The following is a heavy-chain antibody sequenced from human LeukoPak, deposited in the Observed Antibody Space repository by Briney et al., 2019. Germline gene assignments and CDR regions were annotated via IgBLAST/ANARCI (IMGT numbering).Heavy chain of an antibody. CDR3: ARDLQYYGSGSVFDP. D-gene: IGHD3-10*01. CDR1: GYTFTGYY. V-gene: IGHV1-2*02. Sequence: ASVKVSCKASGYTFTGYYMHWVRQAPGQGLEWMGWINPTSGGTNYAQKFQGRVTMTRDTSISTAYMELSRLRSDDTAVYYCARDLQYYGSGSVFDPWGQGTLVTVSS. J-gene: IGHJ5*02. CDR2: INPTSGGT.